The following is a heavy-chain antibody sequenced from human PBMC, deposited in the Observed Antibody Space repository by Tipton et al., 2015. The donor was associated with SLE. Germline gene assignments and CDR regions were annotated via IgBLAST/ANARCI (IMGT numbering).Heavy chain of an antibody. J-gene: IGHJ3*02. D-gene: IGHD1-14*01. Sequence: SLRLSCAASGFTFSSYAMHWVRQAPGKGLEWVAVISYDGSNKYYADSVKGRFTISRDNSKNTLYLQMNSLRAEDTAVYYCARVTTGAFDMWGQGTKVTVSS. CDR2: ISYDGSNK. V-gene: IGHV3-30-3*01. CDR1: GFTFSSYA. CDR3: ARVTTGAFDM.